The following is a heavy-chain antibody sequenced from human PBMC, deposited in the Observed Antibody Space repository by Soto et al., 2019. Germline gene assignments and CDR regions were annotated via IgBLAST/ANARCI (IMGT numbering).Heavy chain of an antibody. CDR2: IRSKVNSYAT. V-gene: IGHV3-73*01. D-gene: IGHD3-3*01. CDR1: GFTFSGSA. J-gene: IGHJ4*02. Sequence: EVQLVESGGGLVQPGGSLKLSCAASGFTFSGSAMHWVRQASGKGLEWVGRIRSKVNSYATTYAASVKGRFTISRDDSKNTAYLQLNSLKTEDTAVYYCTRSRSVNSQPDFDYWGQGTLVTVSS. CDR3: TRSRSVNSQPDFDY.